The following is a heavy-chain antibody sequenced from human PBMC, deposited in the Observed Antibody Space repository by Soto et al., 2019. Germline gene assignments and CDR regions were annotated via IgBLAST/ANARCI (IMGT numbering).Heavy chain of an antibody. J-gene: IGHJ4*02. CDR3: AKTLAYCGGDCYSTHLVFDY. D-gene: IGHD2-21*02. V-gene: IGHV3-23*01. CDR2: ISGSGGST. CDR1: GFTFSSYS. Sequence: EVQLLESGGGLVQPGGSLRLSCAASGFTFSSYSMSWVRQAPGKGLEWVSDISGSGGSTYYADSVKGRFTISRDNSKNTLYLQMNSLRADDTAVYYCAKTLAYCGGDCYSTHLVFDYWGQGTLVTVSS.